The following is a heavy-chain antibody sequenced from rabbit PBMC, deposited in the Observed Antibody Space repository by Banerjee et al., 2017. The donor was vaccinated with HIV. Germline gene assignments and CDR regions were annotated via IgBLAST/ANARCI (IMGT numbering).Heavy chain of an antibody. CDR1: GFSFTNKYV. V-gene: IGHV1S45*01. Sequence: QEQLEESGGDLVKPEGSLTLTCTASGFSFTNKYVMCWVRQAPGKGLEWIACINSSSGNTVYATWAKGRFTISKTSSTTVTLQISCLGAAGEVPSFPARGFAGVIARILTPWSLGTLVTVS. CDR2: INSSSGNT. D-gene: IGHD4-2*01. CDR3: ARGFAGVIARILTP. J-gene: IGHJ6*02.